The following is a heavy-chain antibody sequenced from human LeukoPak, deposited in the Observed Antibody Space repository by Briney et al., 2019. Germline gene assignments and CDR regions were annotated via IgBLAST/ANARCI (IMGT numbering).Heavy chain of an antibody. Sequence: GSLRLSCAASGFTFSSYYMNWVRQAPGKGLEWVSSISGSSSYIYYADSVKGRFTISRDDAKNPLYLQMNSLRAEDTAMYYCARDAQYYYDSPSWGQGTLVTVSS. CDR2: ISGSSSYI. CDR3: ARDAQYYYDSPS. CDR1: GFTFSSYY. D-gene: IGHD3-22*01. V-gene: IGHV3-21*01. J-gene: IGHJ4*02.